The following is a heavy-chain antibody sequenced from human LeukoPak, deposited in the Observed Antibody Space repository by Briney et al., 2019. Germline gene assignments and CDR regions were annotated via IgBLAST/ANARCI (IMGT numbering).Heavy chain of an antibody. V-gene: IGHV3-23*01. J-gene: IGHJ4*02. CDR1: GFTFSSHA. CDR3: AREPYYDSSGYSPDY. CDR2: ISGSGGST. D-gene: IGHD3-22*01. Sequence: PGGSLRLSCAASGFTFSSHAMSWVRQAPGKGLEWVSAISGSGGSTYYADSVKGRFTISRDNSKNTLYLQMNSLRAEDTALYYCAREPYYDSSGYSPDYWGQGTLVTVSS.